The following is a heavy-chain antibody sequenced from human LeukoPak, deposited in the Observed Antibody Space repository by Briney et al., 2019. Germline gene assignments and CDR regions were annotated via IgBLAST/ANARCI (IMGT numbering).Heavy chain of an antibody. V-gene: IGHV1-69*04. CDR3: ARRVVSSSYSSAEYFQH. J-gene: IGHJ1*01. D-gene: IGHD3-22*01. CDR2: IIPIFGIA. CDR1: GGTFSSYA. Sequence: GSSVKVSCKASGGTFSSYAISWVRQAPGQGLEWMGRIIPIFGIANYAQKFQGRVTITVDKSTSTAYMELSSLRSEDTAVYYCARRVVSSSYSSAEYFQHWGQGTLVTVSS.